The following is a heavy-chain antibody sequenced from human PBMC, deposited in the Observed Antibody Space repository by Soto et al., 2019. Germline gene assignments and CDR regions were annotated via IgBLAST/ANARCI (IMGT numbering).Heavy chain of an antibody. CDR2: IYYTGST. J-gene: IGHJ4*02. V-gene: IGHV4-30-2*03. CDR1: GVSISSGGYS. Sequence: SETLSLTCAVSGVSISSGGYSWSWIRQPPGKGLEWVGSIYYTGSTSYNPSLRGRVTISVDTSKSQFSLNLSSVTAADTAMYYCARQNYDFIWGSYRYFDSWGQGTLVTSPQ. D-gene: IGHD3-16*02. CDR3: ARQNYDFIWGSYRYFDS.